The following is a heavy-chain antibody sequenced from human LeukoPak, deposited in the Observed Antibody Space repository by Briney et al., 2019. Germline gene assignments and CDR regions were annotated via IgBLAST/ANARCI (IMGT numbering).Heavy chain of an antibody. CDR1: GFTFTTYA. D-gene: IGHD6-13*01. J-gene: IGHJ4*02. CDR2: ISGSGGST. V-gene: IGHV3-23*01. CDR3: AKDINGYSSSWFDY. Sequence: GGSLRLSCAVSGFTFTTYAMTWVRQAPGKGLEWVSAISGSGGSTYYADSVKGRFTISRDNSKNTLYLQMNSLRAEDTAVYYCAKDINGYSSSWFDYWGQGTLVTVSS.